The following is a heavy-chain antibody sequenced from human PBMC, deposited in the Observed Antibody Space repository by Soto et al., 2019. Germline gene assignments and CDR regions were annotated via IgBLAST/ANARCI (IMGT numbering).Heavy chain of an antibody. V-gene: IGHV3-30*18. CDR3: AKDGRQWLVNSWFDP. D-gene: IGHD6-19*01. CDR2: ISYDGSNK. Sequence: PGGSLRLSCAASGFTFSSYGMHWVRQAPGKGLEWVAVISYDGSNKYYADSVKGRFTISRDNSKNTLYLQMNSLRAEDTAVYYCAKDGRQWLVNSWFDPWGQGTLVTVSS. CDR1: GFTFSSYG. J-gene: IGHJ5*02.